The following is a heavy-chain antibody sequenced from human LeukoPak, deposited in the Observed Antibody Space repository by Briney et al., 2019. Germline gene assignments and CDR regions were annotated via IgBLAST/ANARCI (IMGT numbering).Heavy chain of an antibody. D-gene: IGHD1-26*01. CDR1: GGSISSGGYY. CDR2: IYYSGST. Sequence: SETLSLTCTVSGGSISSGGYYWSWLRPPPGKGLEWIGYIYYSGSTYYNPSLKSRVTISVATSKNQFSLTLSSVTAADTAVYYCARDSGVLWGQGTMVTVSS. J-gene: IGHJ3*01. V-gene: IGHV4-31*03. CDR3: ARDSGVL.